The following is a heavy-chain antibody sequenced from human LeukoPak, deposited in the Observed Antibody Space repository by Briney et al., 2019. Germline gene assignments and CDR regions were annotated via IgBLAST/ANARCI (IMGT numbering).Heavy chain of an antibody. CDR2: INPSGGST. CDR3: ARDFDRRDFDY. V-gene: IGHV1-46*01. J-gene: IGHJ4*02. CDR1: GYTFTGYY. Sequence: ASVKVSCKASGYTFTGYYMHWVRQAPGQGLEWMGIINPSGGSTSYAQKFQGRATMTRDTSTSTVYMELSSLRSEDTAVYYCARDFDRRDFDYWGQGTLVTVSS. D-gene: IGHD3-9*01.